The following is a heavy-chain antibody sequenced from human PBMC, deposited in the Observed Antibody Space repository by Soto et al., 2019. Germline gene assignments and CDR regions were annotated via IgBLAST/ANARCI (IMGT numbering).Heavy chain of an antibody. CDR1: GFTFSGSA. J-gene: IGHJ6*02. CDR3: ARDAPNSGYDTYYYYGMDV. V-gene: IGHV3-7*01. Sequence: GGSLRLSCAASGFTFSGSAIHWVRQAPGKGLEWVANIKQDGSEKYYVDSVKGRFTISRDNAKNSLYLQMNSLRAEDTAVYYCARDAPNSGYDTYYYYGMDVWGQGTTVTVSS. CDR2: IKQDGSEK. D-gene: IGHD5-12*01.